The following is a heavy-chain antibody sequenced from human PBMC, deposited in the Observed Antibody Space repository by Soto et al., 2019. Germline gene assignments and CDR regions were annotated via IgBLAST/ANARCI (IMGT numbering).Heavy chain of an antibody. J-gene: IGHJ6*02. D-gene: IGHD6-6*01. V-gene: IGHV4-31*03. CDR3: ARDIRGSSSGNYYYYGMVV. CDR2: IYYSGST. Sequence: QVQLQESGPGLVKPSQTLSLTCTVSGGSISSGGYYWSWIRQHPGKGLEWIGYIYYSGSTYYNPSLKSRVIISVDTSKNQFSLKLSSVTAADSAVYYCARDIRGSSSGNYYYYGMVVWGQGTTVTVSS. CDR1: GGSISSGGYY.